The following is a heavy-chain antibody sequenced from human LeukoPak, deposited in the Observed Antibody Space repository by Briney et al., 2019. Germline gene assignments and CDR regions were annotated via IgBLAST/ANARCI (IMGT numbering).Heavy chain of an antibody. V-gene: IGHV4-31*03. CDR3: ARQYYYGSGSDGMDV. Sequence: SQTLSLTCTVSGGSISSGGYYWSWIRQHPGKGLEWIGYIYYSGSTYYNPSLKSRVTISVDTSKNQFSLKPSSVTAADTAVYYCARQYYYGSGSDGMDVWGQGTTVTVSS. D-gene: IGHD3-10*01. CDR2: IYYSGST. CDR1: GGSISSGGYY. J-gene: IGHJ6*02.